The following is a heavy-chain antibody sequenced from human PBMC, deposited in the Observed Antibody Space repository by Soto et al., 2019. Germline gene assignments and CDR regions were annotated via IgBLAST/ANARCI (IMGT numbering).Heavy chain of an antibody. V-gene: IGHV2-5*02. CDR1: GFSLSTSGVG. J-gene: IGHJ4*02. CDR2: IYWDDDK. Sequence: QITLKESGPTLVKPTQTLTLTFTFSGFSLSTSGVGVGWIRPPPGKALEWLALIYWDDDKRYSPSLKSRPTITTDTSKSRVVLTITNMDPVDTATFYCAHSHSSGWYSFTYFDYWGQGTLVTVSS. D-gene: IGHD6-19*01. CDR3: AHSHSSGWYSFTYFDY.